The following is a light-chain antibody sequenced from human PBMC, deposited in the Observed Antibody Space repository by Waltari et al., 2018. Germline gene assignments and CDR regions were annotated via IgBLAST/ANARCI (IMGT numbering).Light chain of an antibody. J-gene: IGKJ2*01. V-gene: IGKV1-39*01. Sequence: DIQMTQSPSSLSASVGDSVTITCRASQSISSSLNWYQQKPGKAPKLLIYAASSLQSGVQSRFSGSGSGTDFTLTISSLQPEDFATYYCQQSYSTLYTFGQGTKLEIK. CDR3: QQSYSTLYT. CDR2: AAS. CDR1: QSISSS.